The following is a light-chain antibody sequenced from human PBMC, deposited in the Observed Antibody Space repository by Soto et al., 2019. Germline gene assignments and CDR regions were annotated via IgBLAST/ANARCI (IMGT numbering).Light chain of an antibody. CDR3: SSYTTTYTVL. V-gene: IGLV2-14*01. CDR2: EVS. Sequence: QSVLTQPASVSGSPGQSITISCTGTSIDVGGYNYVSWYQQHPDKAPKLIIYEVSNRPSGVSIRFSGSKSANTASLTISGLQAEGEADYYCSSYTTTYTVLFGGGTKLTVL. CDR1: SIDVGGYNY. J-gene: IGLJ2*01.